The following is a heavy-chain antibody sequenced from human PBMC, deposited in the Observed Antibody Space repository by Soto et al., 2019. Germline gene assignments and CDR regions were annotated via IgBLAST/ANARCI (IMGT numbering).Heavy chain of an antibody. D-gene: IGHD3-22*01. CDR3: ARGITTIPSVPGDAPENCYFDS. J-gene: IGHJ4*02. Sequence: SETLSLTCAVYGGSFSGYYWSWIRQPPGKGLEWIGDINQSGSSNQNPSLKSRVTISVDTSKNQFSLKLKSVTAADTAVYYCARGITTIPSVPGDAPENCYFDSWGLGTLVTLSS. CDR1: GGSFSGYY. V-gene: IGHV4-34*01. CDR2: INQSGSS.